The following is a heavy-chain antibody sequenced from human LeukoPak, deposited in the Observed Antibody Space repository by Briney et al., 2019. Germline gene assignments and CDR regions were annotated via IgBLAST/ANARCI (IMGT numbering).Heavy chain of an antibody. D-gene: IGHD6-13*01. CDR3: ARDRRPGIAAAAGAHYMDV. J-gene: IGHJ6*03. CDR1: GDSISGYY. V-gene: IGHV4-4*07. Sequence: PSETLSLTCSVSGDSISGYYWSWLRQAAGEGLEWIGRLYTSGETNYNPSLKSRVTMSVDTSKNQFSLKLSSVTAADTAVYYCARDRRPGIAAAAGAHYMDVWGKGTTVTVSS. CDR2: LYTSGET.